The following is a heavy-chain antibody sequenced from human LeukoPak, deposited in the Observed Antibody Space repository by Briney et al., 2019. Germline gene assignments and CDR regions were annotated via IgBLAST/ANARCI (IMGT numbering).Heavy chain of an antibody. V-gene: IGHV5-51*01. CDR1: GYSFTSYW. CDR2: IYPGDSDT. J-gene: IGHJ4*02. CDR3: ARVYCSSTSCSYFDY. D-gene: IGHD2-2*01. Sequence: GESLKISRKGSGYSFTSYWIGWVRQMPGKGLEWMGIIYPGDSDTRYSPSFQGQVTISADKSISTAYLQWSSLKASDTAMYYCARVYCSSTSCSYFDYWGQGTLVTVSS.